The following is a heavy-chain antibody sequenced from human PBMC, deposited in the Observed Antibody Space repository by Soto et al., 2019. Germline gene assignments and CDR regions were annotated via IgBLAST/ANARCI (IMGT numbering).Heavy chain of an antibody. V-gene: IGHV3-30-3*01. CDR1: GFTFSSYA. Sequence: PGGSLRLSCAASGFTFSSYAMHWVRQAPGKGLEWVAVISYDGSNKYYADSVKGRFTISRDNSKNTLYLQMNSLRAEDTAVYYCARDFGNKGYWGQGTLVTVSS. CDR2: ISYDGSNK. J-gene: IGHJ4*02. CDR3: ARDFGNKGY. D-gene: IGHD3-10*01.